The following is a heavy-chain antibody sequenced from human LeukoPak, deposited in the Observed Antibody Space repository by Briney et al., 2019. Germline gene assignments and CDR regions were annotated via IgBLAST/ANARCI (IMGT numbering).Heavy chain of an antibody. V-gene: IGHV3-21*06. CDR2: LSGSGRLI. D-gene: IGHD5-18*01. J-gene: IGHJ4*02. Sequence: GGSLRLSCAASGFTFSSGTMNWVRQAPGKALEWVSSLSGSGRLIWYAGSVKGRFTISRDNAANSLFLQMSSLRAEDTAVYYCAREGGDTGLAFDYWGQGTLVTVSS. CDR3: AREGGDTGLAFDY. CDR1: GFTFSSGT.